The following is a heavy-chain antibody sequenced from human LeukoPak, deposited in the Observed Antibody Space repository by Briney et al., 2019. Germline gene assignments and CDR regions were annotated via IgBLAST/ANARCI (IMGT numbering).Heavy chain of an antibody. CDR3: ARSYCSSTSYYDY. Sequence: SETLSLTCTVSGGSISSYYCSWIRQPAGKGLEWIGRIYTSGSTNYNPSLKSRVTMSVDTSKNQFSLKLSSVTAADTAVYYCARSYCSSTSYYDYWGQGTLVTVSS. D-gene: IGHD2-2*01. CDR2: IYTSGST. CDR1: GGSISSYY. V-gene: IGHV4-4*07. J-gene: IGHJ4*02.